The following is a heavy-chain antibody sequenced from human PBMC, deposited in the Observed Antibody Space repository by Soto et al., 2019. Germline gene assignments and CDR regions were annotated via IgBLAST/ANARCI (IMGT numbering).Heavy chain of an antibody. D-gene: IGHD3-10*01. J-gene: IGHJ6*02. CDR1: GGSISSGDYY. CDR2: IYYSGST. Sequence: QVQLQESGPGLVKPSQTLSLTCTVSGGSISSGDYYWSWIRQPPGKGLEWIGYIYYSGSTYYNPSLKSRVTISVDTSKNQFSLKLSSVTAADTAVYYCARDPGPPKHYYGSGSYSYYYYGMDVWGQGTTVTVSS. V-gene: IGHV4-30-4*01. CDR3: ARDPGPPKHYYGSGSYSYYYYGMDV.